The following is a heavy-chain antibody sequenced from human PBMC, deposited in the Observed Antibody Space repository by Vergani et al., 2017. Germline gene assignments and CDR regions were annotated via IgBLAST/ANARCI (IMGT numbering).Heavy chain of an antibody. J-gene: IGHJ4*02. Sequence: QLQLQESGPGLVEPSETLSLTCTVSGASISSNSYYWGWVRQSPGNGLEWVGSIRYSGPTYYNLPLQSRTTISLDTSKNQFSLNLSSVTAADTTIYFCARHERKTYTATVGWYDDWGQGILVTVSS. D-gene: IGHD3-16*01. CDR1: GASISSNSYY. CDR2: IRYSGPT. V-gene: IGHV4-39*01. CDR3: ARHERKTYTATVGWYDD.